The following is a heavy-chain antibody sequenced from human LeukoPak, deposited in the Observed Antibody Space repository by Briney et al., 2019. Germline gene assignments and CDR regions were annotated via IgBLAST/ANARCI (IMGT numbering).Heavy chain of an antibody. V-gene: IGHV3-66*01. J-gene: IGHJ4*02. CDR2: IYSGGST. CDR3: ARVRRSLDLSGSYSVSGEDY. CDR1: GFTVSSNY. D-gene: IGHD1-26*01. Sequence: GGFLRLSCAASGFTVSSNYMSWVRQAPGKGLEWVSVIYSGGSTYYADSVKGRFTISRDNSKNTLYLQMNSLRVEDTAVYYCARVRRSLDLSGSYSVSGEDYWGQGTLVTVSS.